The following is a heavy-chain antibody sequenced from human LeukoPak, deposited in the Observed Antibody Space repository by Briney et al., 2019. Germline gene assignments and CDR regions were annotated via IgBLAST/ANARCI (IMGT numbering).Heavy chain of an antibody. Sequence: APMKLSCKASGYSFTSYAINWVRQAPGQGLEWMGWISAYNGNTDYAQKLQGRVTMTTDTSTSTAYMELRSLTSDDTAVYYCARDPLRSTWSTYYNALAVWGHGTRVTVSS. D-gene: IGHD6-13*01. CDR2: ISAYNGNT. CDR3: ARDPLRSTWSTYYNALAV. V-gene: IGHV1-18*01. J-gene: IGHJ6*01. CDR1: GYSFTSYA.